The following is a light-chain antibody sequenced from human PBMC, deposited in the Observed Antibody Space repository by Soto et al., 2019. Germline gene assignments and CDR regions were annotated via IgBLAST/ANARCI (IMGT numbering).Light chain of an antibody. CDR1: QSVGNF. Sequence: DIQMTQSPSSLSASVGDRVTITCRASQSVGNFLNWYQQKPGLPPKYLIYAASNLQSGVPSRFSGIGSGTDFPLTISNMKPEYFATYYCQQSFTPWTFGQGTKVDIK. CDR2: AAS. J-gene: IGKJ1*01. CDR3: QQSFTPWT. V-gene: IGKV1-39*01.